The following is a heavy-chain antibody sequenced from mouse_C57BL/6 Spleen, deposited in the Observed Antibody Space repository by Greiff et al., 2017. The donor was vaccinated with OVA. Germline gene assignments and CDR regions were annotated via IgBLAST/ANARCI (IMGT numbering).Heavy chain of an antibody. D-gene: IGHD1-1*01. CDR1: GYTFTEYT. J-gene: IGHJ2*01. V-gene: IGHV1-62-2*01. CDR3: ARHPLITTVVANYFDY. Sequence: ESGAELVKPGASVKLSCKASGYTFTEYTIHWVKQRSGQGLEWIGWFYPGSGSIKYNEKFKDKATLTADKSSSTVYMELSRLTSEDSAVYFCARHPLITTVVANYFDYWGQGTTLTVSS. CDR2: FYPGSGSI.